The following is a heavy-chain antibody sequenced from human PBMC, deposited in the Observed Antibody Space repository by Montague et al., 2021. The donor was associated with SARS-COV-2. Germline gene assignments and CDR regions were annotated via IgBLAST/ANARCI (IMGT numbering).Heavy chain of an antibody. CDR2: IFHSGHT. CDR3: GGQPYLASAYYFDY. D-gene: IGHD3-10*01. CDR1: GASITTYY. V-gene: IGHV4-59*01. J-gene: IGHJ4*02. Sequence: SETLSLTCSVSGASITTYYWSWIRQAPGKGLEWIAYIFHSGHTNYNPSLRSRVAISIDTSRDQFSLSLTSITAADPAVYYCGGQPYLASAYYFDYWGLGTLVTVSS.